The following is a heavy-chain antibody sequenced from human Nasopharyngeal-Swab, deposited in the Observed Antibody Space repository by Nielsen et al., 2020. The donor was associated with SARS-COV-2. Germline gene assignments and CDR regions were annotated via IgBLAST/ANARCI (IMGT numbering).Heavy chain of an antibody. V-gene: IGHV3-23*01. J-gene: IGHJ4*02. CDR2: VSGSGTTT. CDR1: GFTFSSYA. Sequence: GESLKISCAASGFTFSSYAMSWVRQAPGKGLEWVSAVSGSGTTTYYADSVKGRFTISRDNSKNTLYLQMSSLRAEDTAIYYCAKRRDSGSSGRYFDYWGQGTLVTVSS. CDR3: AKRRDSGSSGRYFDY. D-gene: IGHD5-12*01.